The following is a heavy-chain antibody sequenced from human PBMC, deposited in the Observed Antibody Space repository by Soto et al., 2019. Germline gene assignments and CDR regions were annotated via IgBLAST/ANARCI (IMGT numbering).Heavy chain of an antibody. Sequence: SETLSLTCAVYGGSFSGYYWSWIRQPPGKGLEWIREINHSGSTNYNPSLKSRVTISVDTSKNQFSLKLSSVTAADTAVYYCARIGSGSKQLVFSDFDYWGQGTLVTVSS. J-gene: IGHJ4*02. CDR2: INHSGST. D-gene: IGHD6-13*01. CDR1: GGSFSGYY. V-gene: IGHV4-34*01. CDR3: ARIGSGSKQLVFSDFDY.